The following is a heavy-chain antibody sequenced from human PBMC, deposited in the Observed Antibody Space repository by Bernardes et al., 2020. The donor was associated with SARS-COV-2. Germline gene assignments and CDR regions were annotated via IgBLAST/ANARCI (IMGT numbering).Heavy chain of an antibody. D-gene: IGHD5-12*01. V-gene: IGHV5-51*01. Sequence: GESLKISCKGSGYSFTSYWIGWVRQMPGEGLEWMGIIYPVDSHTTYSPSFEGHVTVSADKSITTAYLQWSSLKASDTALYYCVRGYSRSGFDYWGQGTLVSVSS. CDR3: VRGYSRSGFDY. J-gene: IGHJ4*02. CDR1: GYSFTSYW. CDR2: IYPVDSHT.